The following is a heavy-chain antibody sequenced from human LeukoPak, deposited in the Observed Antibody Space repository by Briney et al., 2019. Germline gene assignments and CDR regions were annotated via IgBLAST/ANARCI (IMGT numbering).Heavy chain of an antibody. CDR1: GFTFSSYA. D-gene: IGHD3-22*01. CDR2: ISGSGGST. Sequence: GGSLRLSCAASGFTFSSYAMSWVRQAPGKGLEWVSAISGSGGSTYYADSVKGRFTISRDNSKNTLYLQMNSLRAEDTAVYYCARYWYYYDSSGYLGIDYWGQGTLVTVSS. J-gene: IGHJ4*02. V-gene: IGHV3-23*01. CDR3: ARYWYYYDSSGYLGIDY.